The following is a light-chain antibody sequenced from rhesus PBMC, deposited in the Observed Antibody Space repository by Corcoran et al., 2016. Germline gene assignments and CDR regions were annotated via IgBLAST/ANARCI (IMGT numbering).Light chain of an antibody. CDR3: QETSNLWT. CDR2: GAS. V-gene: IGKV3-31*02. Sequence: EIVMTQSPATLSLSPGARATLSCRASQNVGTYVAWYQPRRGPSPRLLFYGASIRATGIPVRFSGSGSWPDVSLTISSLETEDFAVYYCQETSNLWTFGQGTEVELK. J-gene: IGKJ1*01. CDR1: QNVGTY.